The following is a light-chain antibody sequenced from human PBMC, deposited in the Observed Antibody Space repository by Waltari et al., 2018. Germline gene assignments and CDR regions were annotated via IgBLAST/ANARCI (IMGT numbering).Light chain of an antibody. Sequence: QSVLTQPPSASGTPGQRVTISCSGSRLNVESHAVNWYQHLPGTTPKRLIYNSKYRPSGVPDRFSGSTSGTSASLAISGLQSEDEAEYYCAAWDDSRSGWVFGGGTKVTVL. J-gene: IGLJ3*02. CDR3: AAWDDSRSGWV. CDR2: NSK. CDR1: RLNVESHA. V-gene: IGLV1-44*01.